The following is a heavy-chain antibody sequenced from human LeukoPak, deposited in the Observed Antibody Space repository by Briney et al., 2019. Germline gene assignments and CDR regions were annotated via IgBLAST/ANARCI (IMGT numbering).Heavy chain of an antibody. CDR3: ARDGDYYMRSWFDP. CDR1: GYTSTSYY. D-gene: IGHD4-17*01. Sequence: ASVKVSCKASGYTSTSYYMHWVRQAPGQGLEWMGIINPSGGSTSYAQKFQGRVTMTRDTSISTAYMELSRLRSDDTAVYYCARDGDYYMRSWFDPWGQGTLVTVSS. V-gene: IGHV1-46*01. CDR2: INPSGGST. J-gene: IGHJ5*02.